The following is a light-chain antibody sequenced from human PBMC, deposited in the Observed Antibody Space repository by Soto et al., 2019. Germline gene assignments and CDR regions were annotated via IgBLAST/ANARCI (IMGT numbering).Light chain of an antibody. CDR2: GAS. CDR3: QFFVRSSYI. CDR1: QSVSSDF. Sequence: DILLTQSPGTLSLSPGETATLSCRASQSVSSDFLAWYQQKPGQSPRLLIYGASLRVTGIPDRFSGSGSGTDFTLSISSLQPEDFVVYYCQFFVRSSYIFGQGTKVDIK. J-gene: IGKJ2*01. V-gene: IGKV3-20*01.